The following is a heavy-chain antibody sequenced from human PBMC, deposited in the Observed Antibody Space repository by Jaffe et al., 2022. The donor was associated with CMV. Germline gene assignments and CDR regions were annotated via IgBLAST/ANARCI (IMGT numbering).Heavy chain of an antibody. D-gene: IGHD6-19*01. CDR3: ARDSRIAVAGLSYYYGMDV. Sequence: EVQLVESGGGLVQPGGSLRLSCAASGFTFSSYDMHWVRQATGKGLEWVSAIGTAGDTYYPGSVKGRFTISRENAKNSLYLQMNSLRAGDTAVYYCARDSRIAVAGLSYYYGMDVWGQGTTVTVSS. CDR2: IGTAGDT. V-gene: IGHV3-13*01. CDR1: GFTFSSYD. J-gene: IGHJ6*02.